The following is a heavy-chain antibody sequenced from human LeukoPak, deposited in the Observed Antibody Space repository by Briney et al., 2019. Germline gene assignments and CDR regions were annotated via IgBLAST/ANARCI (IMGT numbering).Heavy chain of an antibody. J-gene: IGHJ5*02. CDR3: AGDMYRSGNFLPESP. CDR1: GGSVSTYDYY. Sequence: PSETLSLTCTVSGGSVSTYDYYWGWIRQPPGKGLEWIGYGYYTESTVYNPSLRSRVTIAVDTSKNEFSLRLTSVTAADTAVYYCAGDMYRSGNFLPESPWGQGTLVTVSS. CDR2: GYYTEST. V-gene: IGHV4-61*08. D-gene: IGHD3-10*01.